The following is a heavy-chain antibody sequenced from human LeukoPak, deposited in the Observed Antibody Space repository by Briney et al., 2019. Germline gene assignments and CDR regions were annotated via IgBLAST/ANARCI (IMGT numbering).Heavy chain of an antibody. Sequence: ASVTVSCMASGYTFNNYYITWVRQAPGQGLEWMGWISVYNGNTNYVQKFQGRVTMTTDTSTSTAYMELRSLRSDDTAMYYCARSYCSGSSCYYFDHWGQGTPVTASS. D-gene: IGHD2-15*01. CDR3: ARSYCSGSSCYYFDH. J-gene: IGHJ4*02. CDR2: ISVYNGNT. CDR1: GYTFNNYY. V-gene: IGHV1-18*01.